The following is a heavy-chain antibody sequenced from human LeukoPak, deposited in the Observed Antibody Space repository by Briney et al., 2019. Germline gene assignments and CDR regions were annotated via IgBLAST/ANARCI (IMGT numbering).Heavy chain of an antibody. CDR3: ARVRGYCSGGSCYGYYYYYMDV. V-gene: IGHV4-59*01. Sequence: PSETLSLTCTVSGGSISSYYWSWIRQPAGKGLEWIGYIYYSGSTNYNPSLKSRVTISVDTSKNQFSLKLSSVTAADTAVYYCARVRGYCSGGSCYGYYYYYMDVWGKGTTVTISS. D-gene: IGHD2-15*01. CDR2: IYYSGST. CDR1: GGSISSYY. J-gene: IGHJ6*03.